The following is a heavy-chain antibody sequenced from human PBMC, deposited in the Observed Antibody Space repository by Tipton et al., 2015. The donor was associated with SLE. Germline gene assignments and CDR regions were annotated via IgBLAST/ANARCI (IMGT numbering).Heavy chain of an antibody. Sequence: SLRLSCAASGFTFSNYAMSWVRPAPGKGRGWVSAITGSGDRTYYIDSVKGRFTISRDNSKNSLYLQMNGLRAEDTAVYYCARSPVDYWNGYSAWGQGTLVAVSS. D-gene: IGHD3-3*01. CDR3: ARSPVDYWNGYSA. CDR2: ITGSGDRT. J-gene: IGHJ4*02. CDR1: GFTFSNYA. V-gene: IGHV3-23*01.